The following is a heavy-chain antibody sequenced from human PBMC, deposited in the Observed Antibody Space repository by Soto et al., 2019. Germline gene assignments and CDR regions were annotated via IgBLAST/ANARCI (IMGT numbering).Heavy chain of an antibody. CDR1: GGSFSGYY. J-gene: IGHJ6*03. D-gene: IGHD3-9*01. V-gene: IGHV4-34*01. CDR3: ARGRSILRYFSYYYYMDV. Sequence: PSETLSLTCAVYGGSFSGYYWSWIRQPPGKGLEWIGEINHSGSTNYNPSLKSRVTISVDTSKNQFSLKLSSVTAADTAVYYCARGRSILRYFSYYYYMDVWGKGPTVTVS. CDR2: INHSGST.